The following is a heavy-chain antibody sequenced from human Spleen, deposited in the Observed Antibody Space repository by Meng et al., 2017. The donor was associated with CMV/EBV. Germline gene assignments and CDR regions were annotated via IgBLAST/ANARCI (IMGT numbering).Heavy chain of an antibody. D-gene: IGHD3-9*01. Sequence: GGSLRLSCAAYGFTFSNAWMSWVSQAPGKGLEWVGRIKSKADGGTTDYAAPVKGRFTISRDDSKNTLFLQMNSLKTEDTAVYYCTTVVYWLSFLLGYWGQGTLVTVSS. V-gene: IGHV3-15*01. CDR2: IKSKADGGTT. CDR3: TTVVYWLSFLLGY. J-gene: IGHJ4*02. CDR1: GFTFSNAW.